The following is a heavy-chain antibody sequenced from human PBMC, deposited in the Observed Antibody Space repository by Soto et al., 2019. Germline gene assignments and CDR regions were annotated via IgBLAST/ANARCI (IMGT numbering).Heavy chain of an antibody. CDR1: GGTLSNAI. Sequence: SVKVYCKASGGTLSNAIITWVRPTLGQGLEWMGRIIPLLDIANYAQKFQGRVTITADKSTSTAYMELNSLRSEDTAVYYCASHYDSSGYYYRGLDYWGQGTLVTVSS. V-gene: IGHV1-69*02. CDR3: ASHYDSSGYYYRGLDY. J-gene: IGHJ4*02. CDR2: IIPLLDIA. D-gene: IGHD3-22*01.